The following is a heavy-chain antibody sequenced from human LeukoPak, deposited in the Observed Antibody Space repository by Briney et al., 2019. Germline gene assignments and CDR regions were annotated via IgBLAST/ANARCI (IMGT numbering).Heavy chain of an antibody. CDR1: GFTFSASG. D-gene: IGHD3-10*01. J-gene: IGHJ6*03. V-gene: IGHV3-30*02. CDR2: IRYDGRNK. Sequence: PGGSLRLSCAGSGFTFSASGMHWVRQAPGKGLEWVAFIRYDGRNKYYADSVKGRFTISRDNSKNSLYLQMNSLRTEDTALYYCAKDGLYGSGGKYYYYYMDVWGKGTTVTVSS. CDR3: AKDGLYGSGGKYYYYYMDV.